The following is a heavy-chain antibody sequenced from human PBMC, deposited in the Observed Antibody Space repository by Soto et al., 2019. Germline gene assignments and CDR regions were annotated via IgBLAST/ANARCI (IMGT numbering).Heavy chain of an antibody. Sequence: SVKVSCKACGFTFTRSAVQWVRQARGQRLEWIGWIVVGSGNTNYAQKFQERVTITRDMSTSTAYMELSSLRSEDTAVYYCAAGSIAAAVINWFDPWGQGTLVTVSS. CDR1: GFTFTRSA. CDR2: IVVGSGNT. D-gene: IGHD6-13*01. CDR3: AAGSIAAAVINWFDP. V-gene: IGHV1-58*01. J-gene: IGHJ5*02.